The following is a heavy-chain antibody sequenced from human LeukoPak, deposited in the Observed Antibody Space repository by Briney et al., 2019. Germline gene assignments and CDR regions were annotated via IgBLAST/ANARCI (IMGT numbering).Heavy chain of an antibody. CDR1: GFTFSRYS. V-gene: IGHV3-48*04. CDR3: AELGITMIGGV. J-gene: IGHJ6*04. CDR2: ISSSSSTI. D-gene: IGHD3-10*02. Sequence: GGSLRLSCAASGFTFSRYSMNWVRQAPGKGLEWVSYISSSSSTIYYADSVKGRFTISRDNAKNSLYLQMNSLRAEDTAVYYCAELGITMIGGVWGKGTTVTISS.